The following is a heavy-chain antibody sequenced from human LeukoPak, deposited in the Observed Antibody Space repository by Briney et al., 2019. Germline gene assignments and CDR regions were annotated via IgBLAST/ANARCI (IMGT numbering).Heavy chain of an antibody. D-gene: IGHD5-12*01. Sequence: ASVKVSCKASGYTFTSYYMHWVRQAPGQGLEWMGIINPSGGSTSYAQKFQGRVTMTRDTSTNTVYMELSSLRSEDTAVYYCAREWRDGYMDYWGQGTLVTVSS. CDR3: AREWRDGYMDY. V-gene: IGHV1-46*01. CDR2: INPSGGST. J-gene: IGHJ4*02. CDR1: GYTFTSYY.